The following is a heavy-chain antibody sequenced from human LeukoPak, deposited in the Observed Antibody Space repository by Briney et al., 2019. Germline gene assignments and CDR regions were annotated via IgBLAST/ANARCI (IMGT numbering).Heavy chain of an antibody. Sequence: GGSLRLSCAASRFTFSSYAMSWVRQAPGKGLEWVSAISGSGGSTYYADSVKSRFTISRDNSKNTLYLQMNSLRAEDTAVYYCAKDPYGDYVRWFDPWGQGTLVTVSS. D-gene: IGHD4-17*01. CDR2: ISGSGGST. CDR1: RFTFSSYA. V-gene: IGHV3-23*01. CDR3: AKDPYGDYVRWFDP. J-gene: IGHJ5*02.